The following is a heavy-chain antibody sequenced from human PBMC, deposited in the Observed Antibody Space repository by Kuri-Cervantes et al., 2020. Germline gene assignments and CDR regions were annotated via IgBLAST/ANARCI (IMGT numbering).Heavy chain of an antibody. Sequence: GSLRLSCAVYGGSFSGYYWSWIRQPPGKGLEWIGEINHSGSTNYNPSLKSRVTISVDTSKNQFSLKLSSVTAADTAVYYCARGGYNFWSGYYSTAFDYWGQGTLVTVSS. J-gene: IGHJ4*02. V-gene: IGHV4-34*01. CDR3: ARGGYNFWSGYYSTAFDY. CDR2: INHSGST. D-gene: IGHD3-3*01. CDR1: GGSFSGYY.